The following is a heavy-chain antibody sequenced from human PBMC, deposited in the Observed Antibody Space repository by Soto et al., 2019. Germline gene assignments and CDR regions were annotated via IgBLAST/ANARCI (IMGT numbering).Heavy chain of an antibody. CDR1: GGTFSSYA. CDR2: IIPIFGTA. CDR3: ARDNLPELRFRWGWYLDFDY. V-gene: IGHV1-69*01. Sequence: QVQLVQSGAEVKKPGSSVKVSCKASGGTFSSYAISWVRQAPGQGLEWMGGIIPIFGTANYAQKFQGRVTITADESTSTAYMELSSLRSEDTAVYYCARDNLPELRFRWGWYLDFDYWGQGTLVTVSS. J-gene: IGHJ4*02. D-gene: IGHD6-19*01.